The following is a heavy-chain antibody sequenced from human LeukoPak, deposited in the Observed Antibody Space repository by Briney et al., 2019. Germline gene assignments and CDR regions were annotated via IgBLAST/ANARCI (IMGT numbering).Heavy chain of an antibody. Sequence: PSETLSLTCTVSGGSISSYYWSWIRQPPGKALEWIGYIYYSGSTNYNPSLKSRVTISVDTSKNQFSLKLSSVTAADTAVYYYARLPEMATIYFDYWGQGTLVTVSA. CDR2: IYYSGST. CDR1: GGSISSYY. V-gene: IGHV4-59*01. CDR3: ARLPEMATIYFDY. J-gene: IGHJ4*02. D-gene: IGHD5-24*01.